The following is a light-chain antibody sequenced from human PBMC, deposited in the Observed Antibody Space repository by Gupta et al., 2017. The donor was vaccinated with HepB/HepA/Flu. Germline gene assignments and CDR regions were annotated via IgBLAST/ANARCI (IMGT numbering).Light chain of an antibody. CDR3: AAWDATRSGPV. V-gene: IGLV1-47*01. Sequence: QSVLTQPPSVSGTPGQRVTISCSGSSSNIGKDYVYWYQQLPGTAPKLLMYRNDQRPSGVPDRFSGSKSGTSASLAISGLRAEDDGDYYCAAWDATRSGPVFGGGTTLTVL. CDR1: SSNIGKDY. J-gene: IGLJ3*02. CDR2: RND.